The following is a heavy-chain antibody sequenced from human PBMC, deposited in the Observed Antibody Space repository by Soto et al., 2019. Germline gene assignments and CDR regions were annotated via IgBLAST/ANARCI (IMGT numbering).Heavy chain of an antibody. V-gene: IGHV3-66*01. CDR3: VREGSYDTSGKYIQAFCY. CDR1: EFNVTNNY. CDR2: IYSGGAT. J-gene: IGHJ4*02. D-gene: IGHD3-22*01. Sequence: HPGGSLRLSCAASEFNVTNNYMTWVRQAPGKGLEWVAVIYSGGATYYADSVKGRFTISRDDAKNALYLEMNSLRDDDTAIYYCVREGSYDTSGKYIQAFCYWGQGTMVAVSS.